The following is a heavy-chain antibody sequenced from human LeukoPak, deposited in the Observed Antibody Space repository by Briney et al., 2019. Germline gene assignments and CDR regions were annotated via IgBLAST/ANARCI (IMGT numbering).Heavy chain of an antibody. CDR3: AKDRSYSCGWYGNWFDP. CDR1: GFTFSSYG. J-gene: IGHJ5*02. Sequence: GGSLRLSCAASGFTFSSYGMHWVCQARGKGLEWVAVISYDGSNKYYADSVKGRFTISRDNSKNTLYLQMNSLRAEDTAVYYCAKDRSYSCGWYGNWFDPWGQGTLVTVSS. CDR2: ISYDGSNK. D-gene: IGHD6-19*01. V-gene: IGHV3-30*18.